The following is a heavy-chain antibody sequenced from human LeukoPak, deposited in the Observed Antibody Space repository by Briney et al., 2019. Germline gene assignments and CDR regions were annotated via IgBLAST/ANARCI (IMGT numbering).Heavy chain of an antibody. CDR1: GFTFSRFS. CDR3: ARDYYTSGSYGFDY. V-gene: IGHV3-21*01. CDR2: ISSSGTYI. J-gene: IGHJ4*02. D-gene: IGHD3-10*01. Sequence: GGSLRLSCAASGFTFSRFSMNWVRQAPGKGLEWVSSISSSGTYIYYADSVKGRFTISRDNAKNSLYLQMNSLRAEDTAVYYCARDYYTSGSYGFDYWGQGTLVTVSS.